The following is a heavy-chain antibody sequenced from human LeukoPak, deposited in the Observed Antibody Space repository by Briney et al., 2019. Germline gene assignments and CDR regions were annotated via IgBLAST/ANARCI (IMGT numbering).Heavy chain of an antibody. CDR3: ARDPLGYCSGGSCPRVVVNAFDI. V-gene: IGHV3-11*04. CDR1: GFTFSDYY. CDR2: ISSSGSTI. D-gene: IGHD2-15*01. Sequence: GGSLRLSCAASGFTFSDYYMSWIRQAPGKGLEWVSYISSSGSTIYYADSVKGRFTISRDNAKNSLYLQMNSLRAEDTAVYYCARDPLGYCSGGSCPRVVVNAFDIWGQGTIVTVSS. J-gene: IGHJ3*02.